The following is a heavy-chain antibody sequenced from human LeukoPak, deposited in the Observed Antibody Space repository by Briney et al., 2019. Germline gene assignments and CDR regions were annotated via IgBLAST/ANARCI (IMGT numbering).Heavy chain of an antibody. CDR3: ARPRLSSSTWSGKRY. CDR1: GYTFTDYY. V-gene: IGHV1-2*02. Sequence: ASVKVSCMASGYTFTDYYMHWVRQAPGQGLERMGGINPNSGGTNYAQKFQGRVTMTRDTSISTAYMELSRLRSDDTAVYFCARPRLSSSTWSGKRYWGQGTLVTVSS. J-gene: IGHJ4*02. D-gene: IGHD6-13*01. CDR2: INPNSGGT.